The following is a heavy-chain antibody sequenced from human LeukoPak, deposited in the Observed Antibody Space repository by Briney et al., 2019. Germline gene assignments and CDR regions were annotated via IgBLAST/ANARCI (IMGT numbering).Heavy chain of an antibody. Sequence: GGSLRLSCAASGFTFSSYSMNWVRQAPGKGLEWVSSIDFTSRYIYNADSVKGRFTTSRDNAKNSLDLQMNSLRAEDTAVYYCATSPPRYSSSSFYYYYYMDVWGKGTTVTVSS. D-gene: IGHD6-6*01. CDR2: IDFTSRYI. CDR3: ATSPPRYSSSSFYYYYYMDV. J-gene: IGHJ6*03. V-gene: IGHV3-21*01. CDR1: GFTFSSYS.